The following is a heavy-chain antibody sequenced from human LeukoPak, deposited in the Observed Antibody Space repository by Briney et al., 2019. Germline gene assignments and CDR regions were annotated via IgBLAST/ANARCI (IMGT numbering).Heavy chain of an antibody. CDR3: AKDLAITARPVFDS. CDR2: ITGSGDAT. D-gene: IGHD6-6*01. V-gene: IGHV3-23*01. CDR1: GFTFSEYA. Sequence: GGSLRLSCAAFGFTFSEYALTWVRQAPGKGLEWVSTITGSGDATYYADSVKGRFTISRDNSQNMLYLQMNSLRAEDTARYYCAKDLAITARPVFDSWGRGTLVTVSS. J-gene: IGHJ4*02.